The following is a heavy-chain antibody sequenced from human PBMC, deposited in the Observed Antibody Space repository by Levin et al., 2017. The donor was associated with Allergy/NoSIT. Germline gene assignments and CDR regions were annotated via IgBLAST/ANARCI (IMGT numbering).Heavy chain of an antibody. V-gene: IGHV3-7*01. J-gene: IGHJ6*02. D-gene: IGHD3-3*01. Sequence: GGSLRLSCAASGFTFSSYWMSWVRQAPGKGLEWVANIKQDGSEKYYVDSVKGRFTISRDNAKNSLYLQMNSLRAEDTAVYYCARDHRAPKGYYDFWSGYYENDDYGMDGWGQGTTVTVSS. CDR2: IKQDGSEK. CDR3: ARDHRAPKGYYDFWSGYYENDDYGMDG. CDR1: GFTFSSYW.